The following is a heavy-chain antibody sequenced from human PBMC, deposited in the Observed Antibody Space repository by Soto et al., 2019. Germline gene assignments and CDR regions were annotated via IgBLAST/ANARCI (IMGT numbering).Heavy chain of an antibody. D-gene: IGHD3-10*01. Sequence: QITLKESGPTLVKPTQTLTLTCTFSGFSLSTSGVGVGWIRQPPGKALEWLALIYWDDDKRYSPSLKSRLTITKDTAKNQVVLTMTNMDPVDTATYYCAHIYLLGFGELQYNWFDPWGQGTLVTVSS. CDR2: IYWDDDK. CDR3: AHIYLLGFGELQYNWFDP. J-gene: IGHJ5*02. CDR1: GFSLSTSGVG. V-gene: IGHV2-5*02.